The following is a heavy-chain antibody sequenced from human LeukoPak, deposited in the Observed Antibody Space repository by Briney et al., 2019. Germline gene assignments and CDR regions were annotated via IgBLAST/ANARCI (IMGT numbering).Heavy chain of an antibody. Sequence: PSETLSLTCTVSSGSISSYYWSWIRQPAGKGLEWIGRIYTSGSTYYNPSLKSRVTISVDTSKNQFSLKLSSVTAADTAVYYCASNTVTTNDAFDIWGQGTMVTVSS. CDR2: IYTSGST. CDR1: SGSISSYY. V-gene: IGHV4-4*07. J-gene: IGHJ3*02. CDR3: ASNTVTTNDAFDI. D-gene: IGHD4-11*01.